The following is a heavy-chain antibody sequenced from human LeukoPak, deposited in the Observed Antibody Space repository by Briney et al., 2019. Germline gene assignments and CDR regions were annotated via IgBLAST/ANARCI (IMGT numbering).Heavy chain of an antibody. CDR3: AKEIAAGGTRGLDY. J-gene: IGHJ4*02. CDR1: RFTFSRYG. Sequence: GGSLRLSCAASRFTFSRYGMHWVRQAPGKGLERVAFIRYDGSNKHYADSVKGRFTISRDNSKNTLYLQMNGLRAEDTALYYCAKEIAAGGTRGLDYWGQGTLVTVSS. D-gene: IGHD6-13*01. V-gene: IGHV3-30*02. CDR2: IRYDGSNK.